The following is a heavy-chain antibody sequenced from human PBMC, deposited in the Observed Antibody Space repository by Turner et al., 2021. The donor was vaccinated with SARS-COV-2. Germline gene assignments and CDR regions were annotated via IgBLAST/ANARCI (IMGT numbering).Heavy chain of an antibody. CDR2: IYGGGST. CDR3: ARDDPLGGMDV. V-gene: IGHV3-53*02. CDR1: GFTVSSNY. J-gene: IGHJ6*02. Sequence: EVQLVETGGGLIQPGGSLRLSCAASGFTVSSNYMSWVRQAPGKGLEWVSLIYGGGSTYYADSGKGRFTISRDNSKNTLYLQMNSLRAEDTAVYYCARDDPLGGMDVWGQGTTVTVS.